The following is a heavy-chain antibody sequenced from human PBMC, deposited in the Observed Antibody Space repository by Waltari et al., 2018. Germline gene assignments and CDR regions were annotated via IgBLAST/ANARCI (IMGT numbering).Heavy chain of an antibody. CDR2: IYSGGST. CDR3: AREGRWDSEGY. J-gene: IGHJ4*02. D-gene: IGHD1-26*01. V-gene: IGHV3-53*01. Sequence: EVQLVESGGGLIQPGGSLRLSCAASGFPVISNYMSWVRQAPGKGLEWVSVIYSGGSTYYADSVKGRFTISRDNSKNTLYLQMNSLRAEDTAVYYCAREGRWDSEGYWGQGTLVTVSS. CDR1: GFPVISNY.